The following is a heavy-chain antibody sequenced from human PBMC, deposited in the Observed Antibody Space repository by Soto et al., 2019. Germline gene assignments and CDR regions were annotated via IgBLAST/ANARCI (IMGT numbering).Heavy chain of an antibody. Sequence: SETLSLTCTVSGGSSSSYYWSWIRQPPGKGLEWIGYIYYSGSTNYNPSLKSRVTISVDTSKNQFSLKLSSVTAADTAVYYCAGYSSSWYWFDPWGQGTLVTVSS. CDR2: IYYSGST. CDR1: GGSSSSYY. D-gene: IGHD6-13*01. V-gene: IGHV4-59*08. J-gene: IGHJ5*02. CDR3: AGYSSSWYWFDP.